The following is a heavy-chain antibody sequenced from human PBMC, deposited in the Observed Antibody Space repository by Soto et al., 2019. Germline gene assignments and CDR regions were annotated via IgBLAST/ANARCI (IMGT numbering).Heavy chain of an antibody. J-gene: IGHJ2*01. CDR3: ARGGIAVTRVWYFDL. CDR2: IWYDGSNE. Sequence: QVQLVESGGGVVQPGRSLRLSCAASGFTFSSYTMHWVRQAPGKGLEWVTVIWYDGSNENYADSVKGRFTISRDNSKNTLYLQMNSLRAEDTALYYCARGGIAVTRVWYFDLWGRGTLVTVSS. CDR1: GFTFSSYT. V-gene: IGHV3-33*01. D-gene: IGHD6-19*01.